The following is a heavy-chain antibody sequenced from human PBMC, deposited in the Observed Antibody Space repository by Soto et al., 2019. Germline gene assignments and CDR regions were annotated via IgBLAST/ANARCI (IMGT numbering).Heavy chain of an antibody. Sequence: GGSLRLSCAASGFTFSSYAMSWVRQAPGKGLEWVSAISGSGGSTYYADSVKGRFTISRDNSKNTLYLQMNSLRAEDTAVYYCAKIEYYDFWSGYYGGINNEYYFDYWGQGTLVTVSS. CDR2: ISGSGGST. CDR3: AKIEYYDFWSGYYGGINNEYYFDY. CDR1: GFTFSSYA. J-gene: IGHJ4*02. D-gene: IGHD3-3*01. V-gene: IGHV3-23*01.